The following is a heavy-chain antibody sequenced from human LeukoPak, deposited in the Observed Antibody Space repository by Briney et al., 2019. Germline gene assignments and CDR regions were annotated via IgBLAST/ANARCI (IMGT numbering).Heavy chain of an antibody. V-gene: IGHV4-39*01. CDR3: TRHTGYISGQYSNYEDS. D-gene: IGHD4-11*01. CDR2: IYYTGST. Sequence: SETLSLTCTLSGGSITNTKYCWGWIRQPPGKGLEWIGSIYYTGSTYYNPSLKSRVTISVDTSKNQFSLKLRSVTAADTALYYCTRHTGYISGQYSNYEDSWGQGTLATVSS. J-gene: IGHJ4*02. CDR1: GGSITNTKYC.